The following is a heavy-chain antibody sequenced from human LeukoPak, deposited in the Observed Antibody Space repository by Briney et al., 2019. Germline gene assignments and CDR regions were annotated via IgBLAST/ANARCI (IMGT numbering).Heavy chain of an antibody. V-gene: IGHV4-59*08. CDR2: ISYSGST. J-gene: IGHJ4*02. CDR1: GGSISSYY. CDR3: ARHAAGTTYDY. Sequence: PSETLSLTRTVSGGSISSYYWSWIRQPPGKGLEWIGYISYSGSTNYNSSLKSRVTMSVDTSKNQFSLILSSVTAAETAFYYCARHAAGTTYDYWGQGILVTASS. D-gene: IGHD4-17*01.